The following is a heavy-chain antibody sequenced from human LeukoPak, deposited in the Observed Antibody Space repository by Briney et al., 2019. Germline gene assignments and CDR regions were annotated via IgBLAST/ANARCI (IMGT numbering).Heavy chain of an antibody. Sequence: PSETLSLTCTVSGGSISSGSYYWSWIRQPAGKGLEWIGRIYTSGSTNYNPSLKSRVTISVDTSKNQFSLKLSSVTAADTAVYYCARDLHQLLHGHNWFDPWGQGTLVTVSS. V-gene: IGHV4-61*02. CDR2: IYTSGST. CDR3: ARDLHQLLHGHNWFDP. D-gene: IGHD2-2*01. CDR1: GGSISSGSYY. J-gene: IGHJ5*02.